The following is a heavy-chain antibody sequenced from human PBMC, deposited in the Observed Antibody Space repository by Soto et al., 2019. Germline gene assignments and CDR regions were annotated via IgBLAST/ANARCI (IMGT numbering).Heavy chain of an antibody. V-gene: IGHV1-3*01. D-gene: IGHD1-26*01. CDR2: INAGNGNT. Sequence: ASVKVSCKHSGYTFTSHAMHWVRQAPRQRREWMGWINAGNGNTKYAQKCQGRVTITRDTSASTAYMELSSLISEDTAVYYWARGHLPSGSYSVDDWGQGTLVTVS. J-gene: IGHJ4*02. CDR3: ARGHLPSGSYSVDD. CDR1: GYTFTSHA.